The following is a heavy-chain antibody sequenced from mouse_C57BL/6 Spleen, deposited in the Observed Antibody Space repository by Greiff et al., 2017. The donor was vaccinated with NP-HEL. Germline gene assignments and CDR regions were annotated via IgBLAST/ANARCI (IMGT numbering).Heavy chain of an antibody. D-gene: IGHD1-1*01. V-gene: IGHV1-78*01. CDR2: IYPRDGST. Sequence: PLQQSDAELVKPGASVKISCKVSGYTFTDHTIHWMKQRPEQGLEWIGYIYPRDGSTKYNEKFKGKATLTADKSSSTAYMQLNSLTSEDSAVYFCAREEVYYGSSSYAMDYWGQGTSVTVSS. CDR1: GYTFTDHT. CDR3: AREEVYYGSSSYAMDY. J-gene: IGHJ4*01.